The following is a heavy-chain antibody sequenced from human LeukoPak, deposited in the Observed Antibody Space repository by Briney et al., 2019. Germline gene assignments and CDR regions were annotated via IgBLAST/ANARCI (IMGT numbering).Heavy chain of an antibody. D-gene: IGHD6-13*01. CDR2: IYYSGST. J-gene: IGHJ5*02. Sequence: SETLSLTCTVSGGCISSYYWRWLRQPPGKGLEWIGYIYYSGSTNYNPSLKSRVTISVDTSKNQFSLKLSSVTAADTAVYYCARLIAAAWFDPWGQGTLVTVSS. CDR1: GGCISSYY. V-gene: IGHV4-59*08. CDR3: ARLIAAAWFDP.